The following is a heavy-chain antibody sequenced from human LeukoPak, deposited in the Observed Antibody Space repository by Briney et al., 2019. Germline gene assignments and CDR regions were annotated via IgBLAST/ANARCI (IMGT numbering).Heavy chain of an antibody. D-gene: IGHD2/OR15-2a*01. J-gene: IGHJ4*02. CDR2: INHSGST. V-gene: IGHV4-34*01. CDR3: ARKNSHYFDY. Sequence: SETLSLTCAVYGGSFSGYYWSWIRQPPGEGLEWIGEINHSGSTNYNPSLKSRVTISVDTSKNQFSLKLSSVTAADTAVYYCARKNSHYFDYWGQGTLVTVSS. CDR1: GGSFSGYY.